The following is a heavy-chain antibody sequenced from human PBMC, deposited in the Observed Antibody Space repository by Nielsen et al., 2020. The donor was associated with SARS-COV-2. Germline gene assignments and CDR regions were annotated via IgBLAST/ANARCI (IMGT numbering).Heavy chain of an antibody. Sequence: GESLKISCAASGFTVSTNYMTWVRQAPGKGLEWVAVISSDGREKYYADSVRGRFSISRDTSKNTVYLQMNSVRADDTGVYYCANFWDWGQGTLVTVSS. V-gene: IGHV3-30*18. J-gene: IGHJ4*02. D-gene: IGHD3-3*01. CDR1: GFTVSTNY. CDR3: ANFWD. CDR2: ISSDGREK.